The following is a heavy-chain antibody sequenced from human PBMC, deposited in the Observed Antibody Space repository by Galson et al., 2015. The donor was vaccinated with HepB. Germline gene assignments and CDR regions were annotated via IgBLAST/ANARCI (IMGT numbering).Heavy chain of an antibody. Sequence: QSGAEVKKPGESLKISCKGSGFSFASYWIGWVRQMPGKGLEWMAIIYPGDSDTRYSPSFQGQVTISADKSINTAYLQWSSLKASDSAIYYCVKGVYFPLYFDFWGQGTLVTVSS. V-gene: IGHV5-51*03. CDR2: IYPGDSDT. CDR3: VKGVYFPLYFDF. CDR1: GFSFASYW. J-gene: IGHJ4*02. D-gene: IGHD3-22*01.